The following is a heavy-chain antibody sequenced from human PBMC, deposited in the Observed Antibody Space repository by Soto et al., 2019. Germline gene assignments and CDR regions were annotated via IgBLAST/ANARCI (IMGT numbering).Heavy chain of an antibody. CDR1: GYTFTSYG. CDR3: ARWVEGDCSSTSCYDYYYYYMDV. J-gene: IGHJ6*03. V-gene: IGHV1-18*01. Sequence: ASVKVSCKASGYTFTSYGISWVRQAPGQGLDWMGWISAYNGNTNYAQKLQGRVTMTTDTSTSTAYMELRSLRSDDTAVYYCARWVEGDCSSTSCYDYYYYYMDVWGKGTTVTVSS. D-gene: IGHD2-2*01. CDR2: ISAYNGNT.